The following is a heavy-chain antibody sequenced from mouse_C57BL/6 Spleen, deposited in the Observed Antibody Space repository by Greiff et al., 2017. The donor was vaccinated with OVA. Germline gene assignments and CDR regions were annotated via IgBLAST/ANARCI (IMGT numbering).Heavy chain of an antibody. D-gene: IGHD2-3*01. V-gene: IGHV1-59*01. J-gene: IGHJ2*01. CDR1: GYTFTSYW. CDR2: IDPSDSST. CDR3: AREVDGYYYFDY. Sequence: QVQLQQPGAELVRPGTSVKLSCTASGYTFTSYWMHWVKQRPGQGLEWIGVIDPSDSSTNYNQTLKGTATLTVDTSSSTAYMQLSSLTSEDSAVYYCAREVDGYYYFDYWGQGTTLTVSS.